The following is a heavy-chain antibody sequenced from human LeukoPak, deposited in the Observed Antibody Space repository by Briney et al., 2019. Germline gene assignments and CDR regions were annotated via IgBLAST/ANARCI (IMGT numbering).Heavy chain of an antibody. D-gene: IGHD3-10*01. V-gene: IGHV1-18*01. Sequence: WASVKVSCKASGYTFTSYGFSWVGQAPGQGLEWMGWISAYNGNTNYAQKLQGRVTMTTDTSTSTAYMELRSLRSDDTAVYYCARDLGWGTMVRGVISSVDYWGQGTLVTVSS. CDR2: ISAYNGNT. CDR1: GYTFTSYG. CDR3: ARDLGWGTMVRGVISSVDY. J-gene: IGHJ4*02.